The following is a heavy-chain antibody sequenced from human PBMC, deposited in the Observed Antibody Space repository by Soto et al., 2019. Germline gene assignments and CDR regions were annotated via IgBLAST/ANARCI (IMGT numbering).Heavy chain of an antibody. CDR1: GFTFSSYG. CDR2: IWYDGSNK. Sequence: VQLVESGGGVVQPGRSLRLSCAASGFTFSSYGMHWVRQAPGKGLEWVAVIWYDGSNKYYADSVKGRFTISRDNSKNTLYLQMNSLRAEDTAVYYCAREDIVVVPAAQPSSPYYYYGMDVWGQGTTVTVSS. J-gene: IGHJ6*02. D-gene: IGHD2-2*01. CDR3: AREDIVVVPAAQPSSPYYYYGMDV. V-gene: IGHV3-33*01.